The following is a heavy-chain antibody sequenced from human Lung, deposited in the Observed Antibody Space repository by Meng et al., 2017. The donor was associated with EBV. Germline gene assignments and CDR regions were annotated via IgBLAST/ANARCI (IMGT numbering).Heavy chain of an antibody. Sequence: EVQLVESGGGLVKPXGSLRRACAASGFTFSNAWMSWVRQAPGKGLEWVGRIKSKTDGGTTDYAAPVKGRFTISRDDSKNTLYLQMNSLKTEDTAVYYCTTGFGWVTTAYGGPGTLVTVSS. J-gene: IGHJ4*02. D-gene: IGHD3-10*01. CDR1: GFTFSNAW. CDR3: TTGFGWVTTAY. V-gene: IGHV3-15*01. CDR2: IKSKTDGGTT.